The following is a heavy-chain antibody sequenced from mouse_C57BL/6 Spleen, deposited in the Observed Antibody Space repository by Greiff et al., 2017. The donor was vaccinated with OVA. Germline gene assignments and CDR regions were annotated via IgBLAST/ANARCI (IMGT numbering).Heavy chain of an antibody. CDR2: IYPGDGDT. Sequence: VKLVESGPELVKPGASVKISCKASGYAFSSSWMNWVKQRPGKGLEWIGRIYPGDGDTNYNGKFKGKATLTADKSSSTAYMQLSSLTSEDSAVYFCAGYYYSNDYFDYWGQGTTLTVSS. J-gene: IGHJ2*01. CDR1: GYAFSSSW. CDR3: AGYYYSNDYFDY. D-gene: IGHD2-5*01. V-gene: IGHV1-82*01.